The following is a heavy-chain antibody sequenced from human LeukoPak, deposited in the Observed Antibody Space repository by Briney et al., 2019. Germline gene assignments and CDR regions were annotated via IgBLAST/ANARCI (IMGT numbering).Heavy chain of an antibody. D-gene: IGHD6-13*01. CDR2: ISGSGGGT. Sequence: GGSLRLSCAASGFTFSSYAMSWVRQAPGKGLEWVSAISGSGGGTYYADSVKGRFTISRDNSKNTLYLQMNSLRAEDTAVYYCAKDLEQQLGSYWGQGTLVTVSS. V-gene: IGHV3-23*01. CDR1: GFTFSSYA. J-gene: IGHJ4*02. CDR3: AKDLEQQLGSY.